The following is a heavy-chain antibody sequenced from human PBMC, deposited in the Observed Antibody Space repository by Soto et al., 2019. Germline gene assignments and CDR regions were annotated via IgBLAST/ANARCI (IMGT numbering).Heavy chain of an antibody. D-gene: IGHD3-10*01. V-gene: IGHV4-59*01. CDR1: GGSISSYY. CDR3: ARDRFGRFDP. J-gene: IGHJ5*02. CDR2: IDYAGNT. Sequence: AGTLSLTCTVSGGSISSYYWSWIRQTPGKGLEWIGYIDYAGNTNYRSSLESRVTISVDKSKTHLSLNLTSVTAADTAVYYCARDRFGRFDPWGQGILVTVSS.